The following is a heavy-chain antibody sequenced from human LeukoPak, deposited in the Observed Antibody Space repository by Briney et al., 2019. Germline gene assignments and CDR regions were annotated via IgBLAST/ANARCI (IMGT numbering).Heavy chain of an antibody. D-gene: IGHD3-10*01. CDR2: IYTSGST. CDR3: ARGDTYYYGSREAYFDY. CDR1: GDSISSGDYY. V-gene: IGHV4-61*02. Sequence: PSQTLSLTCTVSGDSISSGDYYWSWIRQPAGTGLEWIGRIYTSGSTNYNPSLKSRVTISVDTSKNQFSLKLSSVTAADTAVYYCARGDTYYYGSREAYFDYWGQGTLVTVSS. J-gene: IGHJ4*02.